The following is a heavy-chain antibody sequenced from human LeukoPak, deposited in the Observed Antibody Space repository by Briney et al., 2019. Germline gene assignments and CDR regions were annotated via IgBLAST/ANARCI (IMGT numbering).Heavy chain of an antibody. CDR3: ARNLYCTDSGCYP. Sequence: ASVKVSRKASGDTFSTYAITWVRQAPGQRLDWMGEIIPLVNTASYAQKFRGRVTITADESTRTVYMELTRLTSEDTAVYYCARNLYCTDSGCYPWGQGTLVTVSS. V-gene: IGHV1-69*01. J-gene: IGHJ4*02. D-gene: IGHD2-8*01. CDR1: GDTFSTYA. CDR2: IIPLVNTA.